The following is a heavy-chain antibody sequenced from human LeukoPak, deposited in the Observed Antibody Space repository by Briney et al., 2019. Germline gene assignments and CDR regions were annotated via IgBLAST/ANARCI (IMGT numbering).Heavy chain of an antibody. Sequence: GGSLRLSCAASGFTFSSYAMSWVRQAPGKGLEWVSTISGGGGGTYYADSVKGRLTISRDNSKNTLYLQMNSLRAEDTAVYFCAGDFRGYSTHWGQGTLVTVSS. D-gene: IGHD5-12*01. J-gene: IGHJ4*02. CDR3: AGDFRGYSTH. CDR1: GFTFSSYA. V-gene: IGHV3-23*01. CDR2: ISGGGGGT.